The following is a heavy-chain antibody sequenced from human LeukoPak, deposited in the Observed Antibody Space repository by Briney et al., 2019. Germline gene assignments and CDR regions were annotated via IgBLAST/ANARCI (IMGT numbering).Heavy chain of an antibody. CDR3: ARESWKGSTTDGFDI. D-gene: IGHD5/OR15-5a*01. CDR1: GGSISSGGYY. V-gene: IGHV4-31*03. Sequence: SETLSLTCTVSGGSISSGGYYWSWIRQHPGKGLEWIGYIYYSGSTYYNPSLKSRVTISVDTSKNQFSLKLSSVTAADTAVYYCARESWKGSTTDGFDIWGQGTMVTVSS. J-gene: IGHJ3*02. CDR2: IYYSGST.